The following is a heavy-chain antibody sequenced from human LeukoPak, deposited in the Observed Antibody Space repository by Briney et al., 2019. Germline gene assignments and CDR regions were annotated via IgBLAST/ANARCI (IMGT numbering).Heavy chain of an antibody. D-gene: IGHD5-12*01. Sequence: ASVKVSCKASGYTFTSYDINWVRQATGQGLEWMGWMNPNSGNTGYAQKFQGRVTITRNTSISTAYMELSSLRSEDTAVYYCARARGDIVATIRNYYYYYYMDVWGKGTTVTVSS. V-gene: IGHV1-8*03. J-gene: IGHJ6*03. CDR2: MNPNSGNT. CDR3: ARARGDIVATIRNYYYYYYMDV. CDR1: GYTFTSYD.